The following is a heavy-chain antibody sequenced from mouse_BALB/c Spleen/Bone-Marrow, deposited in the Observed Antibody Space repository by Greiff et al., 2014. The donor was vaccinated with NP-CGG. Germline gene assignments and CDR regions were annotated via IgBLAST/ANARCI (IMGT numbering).Heavy chain of an antibody. J-gene: IGHJ3*01. Sequence: QLQQSRPELVKPGTSVKISCKTSGYTFTEYTIHWVKQSHGKSLEWIGGINPNNGVTAYNQKFRGKATLTVDKSSSTAYMELRSLTSEDSAVYYCARRQLGPAWFAYWGQGTLVTVSA. CDR1: GYTFTEYT. D-gene: IGHD3-2*01. V-gene: IGHV1-18*01. CDR3: ARRQLGPAWFAY. CDR2: INPNNGVT.